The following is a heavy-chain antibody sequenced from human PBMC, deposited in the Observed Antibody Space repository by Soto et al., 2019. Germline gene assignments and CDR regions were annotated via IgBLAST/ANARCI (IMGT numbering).Heavy chain of an antibody. Sequence: GGPLSLSCEASGFTFSSYGMHWFRQAPGKGLEWVAVISYDGSNKYYADSVKGRFTISRDNSKNTLYLQMNSLRAEDTAVYYCAKDGYYYDSSGYQHPYYYGMDVWGQGTTVTVSS. CDR1: GFTFSSYG. CDR3: AKDGYYYDSSGYQHPYYYGMDV. D-gene: IGHD3-22*01. V-gene: IGHV3-30*18. J-gene: IGHJ6*02. CDR2: ISYDGSNK.